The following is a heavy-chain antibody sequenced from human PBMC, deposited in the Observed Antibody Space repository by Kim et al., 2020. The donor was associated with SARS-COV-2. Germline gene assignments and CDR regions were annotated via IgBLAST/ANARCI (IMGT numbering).Heavy chain of an antibody. CDR1: GGTFSSYA. J-gene: IGHJ4*02. V-gene: IGHV1-69*04. CDR3: ARDQGVIIIALVY. CDR2: IIPILGIA. D-gene: IGHD3-10*01. Sequence: SVKVSCKASGGTFSSYAISWVRQAPGQGLEWMGRIIPILGIANYAQKFQGRVTITADKSTSTAYMELSSLRSEDTAVYYCARDQGVIIIALVYWGQGTLVTVSS.